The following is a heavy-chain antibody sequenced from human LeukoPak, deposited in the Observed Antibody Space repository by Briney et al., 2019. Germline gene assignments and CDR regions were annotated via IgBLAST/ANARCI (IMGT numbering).Heavy chain of an antibody. CDR2: IYYSGST. D-gene: IGHD3-10*01. CDR3: ARRGYYGSGIWDYFDY. J-gene: IGHJ4*02. V-gene: IGHV4-39*01. Sequence: SETLSLTCTVSGGSISSSSYYWGWIRQPPGKGLEWIGSIYYSGSTYYNPSLKSRVTISVDTSKNQFSLKLSSVTAADTAVYYCARRGYYGSGIWDYFDYWGQGTLVTVSP. CDR1: GGSISSSSYY.